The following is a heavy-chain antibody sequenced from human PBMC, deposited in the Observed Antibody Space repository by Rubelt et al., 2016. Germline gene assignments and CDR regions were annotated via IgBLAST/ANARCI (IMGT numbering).Heavy chain of an antibody. D-gene: IGHD3-22*01. CDR3: ARVRASGYYRYYFDY. Sequence: QVQLQESGPGLVKPSGTLSLTCAVSGGSISSSNWWSWVRQPPGKGLEWIGEIYHSGSTNYNPSLKIRVTISVDTSKNQFSLKLSSVTAAETAVDYCARVRASGYYRYYFDYWGQGTLVTVSS. CDR1: GGSISSSNW. V-gene: IGHV4-4*02. J-gene: IGHJ4*02. CDR2: IYHSGST.